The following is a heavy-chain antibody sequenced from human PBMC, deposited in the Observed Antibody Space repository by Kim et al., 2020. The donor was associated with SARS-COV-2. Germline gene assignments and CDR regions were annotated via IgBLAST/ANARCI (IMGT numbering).Heavy chain of an antibody. Sequence: SETLSLTCAVSGGSISSSNWWSWVRQPPGKGLEWIGEIYHSGSTNYNPSLKSRVTISVDKSKNQFSLKLSSVTAADTAVYYCAREGSSGPLNYGMDVWGQGTTVTVSS. CDR1: GGSISSSNW. J-gene: IGHJ6*02. CDR3: AREGSSGPLNYGMDV. D-gene: IGHD6-19*01. V-gene: IGHV4-4*02. CDR2: IYHSGST.